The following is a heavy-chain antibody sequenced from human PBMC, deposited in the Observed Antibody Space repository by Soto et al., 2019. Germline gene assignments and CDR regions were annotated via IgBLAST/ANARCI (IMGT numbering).Heavy chain of an antibody. CDR3: ARTASRYDSSGYQDY. CDR2: ISAYNGNT. CDR1: GYTFTSYG. J-gene: IGHJ4*02. V-gene: IGHV1-18*01. D-gene: IGHD3-22*01. Sequence: ASVKVSCKASGYTFTSYGISWVRQAPGQGLEWMGWISAYNGNTNYAQKLQGRVTMTTDTSTSTAYMELRSLRSDDTAVYYCARTASRYDSSGYQDYWGQGTRVTVS.